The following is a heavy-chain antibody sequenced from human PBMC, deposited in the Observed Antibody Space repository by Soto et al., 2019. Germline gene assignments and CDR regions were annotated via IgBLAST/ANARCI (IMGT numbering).Heavy chain of an antibody. D-gene: IGHD3-22*01. V-gene: IGHV4-34*01. CDR2: ITHSGST. CDR1: GGSFSGYY. CDR3: ATSQTCDSYFDY. Sequence: QVQLQQWGAGLLKPSETLSLTCAVYGGSFSGYYWSWIRQPPGKALEWIGEITHSGSTNYNPSLKSRVTESVHTSRSQCSLNLSHVLAADTAVYYWATSQTCDSYFDYWGQGTVDPVPS. J-gene: IGHJ4*02.